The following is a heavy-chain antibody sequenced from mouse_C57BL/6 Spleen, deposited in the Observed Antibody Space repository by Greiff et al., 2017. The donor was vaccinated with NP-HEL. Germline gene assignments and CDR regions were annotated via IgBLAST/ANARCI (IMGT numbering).Heavy chain of an antibody. CDR2: ISGGGGNT. J-gene: IGHJ4*01. V-gene: IGHV5-9*01. CDR3: ARHGILRYAMDY. CDR1: GFTFSSYT. Sequence: EVQLVESGGGLVKPGGSLKLSCAASGFTFSSYTMSWVRQTPEKRLEWVATISGGGGNTYYPDSVKGRFTISRDNAKNTLYLQMSSLRSEDTALYYCARHGILRYAMDYRGQGTSVTVSS. D-gene: IGHD1-1*01.